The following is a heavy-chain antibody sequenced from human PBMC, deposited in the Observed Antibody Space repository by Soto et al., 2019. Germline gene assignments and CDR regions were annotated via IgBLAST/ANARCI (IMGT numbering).Heavy chain of an antibody. D-gene: IGHD2-15*01. CDR3: AWDCRGGSSYPAMHV. J-gene: IGHJ6*02. CDR1: GLNFNSYT. CDR2: ISSSGYI. Sequence: EVHLVGSGGGLVKPGGTLTLSCAASGLNFNSYTFNWVRQPPGKRLQWLSSISSSGYIVSTHSVRGRFTSSRDNAKNSVYLHMDSLRAEGTAVYFCAWDCRGGSSYPAMHVWSQGTKVTFSS. V-gene: IGHV3-21*01.